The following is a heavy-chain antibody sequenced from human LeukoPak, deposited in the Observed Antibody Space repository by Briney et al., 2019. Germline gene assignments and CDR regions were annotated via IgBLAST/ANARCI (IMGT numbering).Heavy chain of an antibody. Sequence: SETLSLTCTVSGGSIGSYYWSWIRQPPGKGLEWIGYIYYSGNTNYNPSLKSRLTISVDTSKTQFSLKLSSVTAADTAVYYCARVGNSGYGLFDYWGQGTLVTVSS. J-gene: IGHJ4*02. D-gene: IGHD5-12*01. CDR2: IYYSGNT. V-gene: IGHV4-59*01. CDR3: ARVGNSGYGLFDY. CDR1: GGSIGSYY.